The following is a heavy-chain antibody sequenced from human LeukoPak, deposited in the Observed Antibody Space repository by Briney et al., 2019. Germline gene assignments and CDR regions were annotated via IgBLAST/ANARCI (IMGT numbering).Heavy chain of an antibody. J-gene: IGHJ6*03. Sequence: ASVKVSCKASGYTFTSYDINWVRQATGQGLEWMGWISAYNGDTNYAQKLQGRVTMTTDTSTSTAYMELRSLRSDDTAVYYCARDSSTGYSSSWYKLYYYYYMDVWGKGTTVTISS. D-gene: IGHD6-13*01. CDR1: GYTFTSYD. CDR3: ARDSSTGYSSSWYKLYYYYYMDV. V-gene: IGHV1-18*01. CDR2: ISAYNGDT.